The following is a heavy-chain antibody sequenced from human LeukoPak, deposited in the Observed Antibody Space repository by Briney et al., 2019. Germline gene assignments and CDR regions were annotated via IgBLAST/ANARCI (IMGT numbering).Heavy chain of an antibody. V-gene: IGHV1-18*01. J-gene: IGHJ5*02. CDR1: GYTFTSYG. D-gene: IGHD2-21*02. CDR3: ARTASRVVVTAFIAWFDP. Sequence: ASVKVSCKASGYTFTSYGISWVRQAPGQGLEWMGWISAYNGNTNYAQKLQGRVTMTTDTSTSTAYMELRSLRSDDTAVYYCARTASRVVVTAFIAWFDPWGQGTLVTVSS. CDR2: ISAYNGNT.